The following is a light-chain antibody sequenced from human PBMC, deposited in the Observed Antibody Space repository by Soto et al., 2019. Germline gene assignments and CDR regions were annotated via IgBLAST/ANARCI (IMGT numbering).Light chain of an antibody. CDR2: GAS. CDR3: HQYVTSPYT. J-gene: IGKJ2*01. Sequence: EWTQSPGTVSFAPRGTGTVFRKASQRVTSSYLAWYQQKPGQAPRLLIYGASSRATGIPDRFSVSGSGTDFSLTISIREPEDFAVYYCHQYVTSPYTFGQGTKVDIK. V-gene: IGKV3-20*01. CDR1: QRVTSSY.